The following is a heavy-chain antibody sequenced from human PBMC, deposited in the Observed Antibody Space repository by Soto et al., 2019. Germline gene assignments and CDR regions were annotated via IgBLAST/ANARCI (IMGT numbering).Heavy chain of an antibody. D-gene: IGHD3-22*01. V-gene: IGHV1-18*04. CDR2: ISAYNGNT. CDR3: ARDGDSGGYFYYSGMDV. Sequence: QVQLVQSGAEVKKPGASVKVSCKASGYTFTSYGISWVRQAPGQGLEWMGWISAYNGNTNYAQKLPGRVTMTTDTSTSTAYMELSSLRSDDTAVYYCARDGDSGGYFYYSGMDVWGQGTTVTVSS. CDR1: GYTFTSYG. J-gene: IGHJ6*02.